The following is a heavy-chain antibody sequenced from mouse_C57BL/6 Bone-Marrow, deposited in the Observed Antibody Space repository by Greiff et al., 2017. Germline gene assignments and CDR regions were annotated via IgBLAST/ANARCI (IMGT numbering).Heavy chain of an antibody. D-gene: IGHD2-4*01. J-gene: IGHJ2*01. CDR2: IYPGYGNT. CDR3: ARGPNYDYRGGFDY. Sequence: VQLQQPGAELVKPGASVKLSCKASGYTFTDYYLHWVKQRPGQGLEWIGRIYPGYGNTNYNQKFKGKATLTADKSSSTAYMQLSSLTSEDSAVFACARGPNYDYRGGFDYWGQVTTLTVSS. CDR1: GYTFTDYY. V-gene: IGHV1-76*01.